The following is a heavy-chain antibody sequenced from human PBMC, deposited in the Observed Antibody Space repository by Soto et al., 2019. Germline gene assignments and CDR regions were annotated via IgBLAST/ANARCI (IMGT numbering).Heavy chain of an antibody. CDR3: AHLNTRGYYFDS. J-gene: IGHJ4*02. D-gene: IGHD2-15*01. CDR1: GLSLRTSQVG. Sequence: SGFTLVNPTETLPLTCTFSGLSLRTSQVGGGWIRQPPGKALEWLAHVYWNDDKYYSLSLKIRLTIIKDPSKSRVVLTLTNTDPVDTDTYSCAHLNTRGYYFDSWGQGALATVSS. V-gene: IGHV2-5*01. CDR2: VYWNDDK.